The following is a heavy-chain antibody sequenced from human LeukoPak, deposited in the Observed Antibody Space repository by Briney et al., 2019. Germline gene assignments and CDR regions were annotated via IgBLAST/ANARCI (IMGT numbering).Heavy chain of an antibody. CDR3: ARDDFDTAMVYNYFDP. V-gene: IGHV1-46*01. Sequence: ASVKISCKASGYTFSGHYIHWVRQAPGQGLEWMGVMHPTGGSTNYAQRFEGRVTTTRDTSTSTVYMELRSLTSEDTAVYYCARDDFDTAMVYNYFDPWGQGTLVTVSS. CDR2: MHPTGGST. J-gene: IGHJ5*02. CDR1: GYTFSGHY. D-gene: IGHD5-18*01.